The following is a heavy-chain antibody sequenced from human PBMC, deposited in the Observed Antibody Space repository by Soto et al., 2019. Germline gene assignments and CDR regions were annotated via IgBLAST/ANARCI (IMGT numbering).Heavy chain of an antibody. CDR3: ARYKGYCSGGSCYYYYYMDV. J-gene: IGHJ6*03. V-gene: IGHV3-48*01. Sequence: PGGSLRLSCAASGFTFSTYSMNWVRQAPGKGLEWVSYISTTGSTIYYADSVKGRFTISRDNAKNSLYLQMTSLRAEDTAVYYCARYKGYCSGGSCYYYYYMDVWGKGTTVTVS. CDR1: GFTFSTYS. D-gene: IGHD2-15*01. CDR2: ISTTGSTI.